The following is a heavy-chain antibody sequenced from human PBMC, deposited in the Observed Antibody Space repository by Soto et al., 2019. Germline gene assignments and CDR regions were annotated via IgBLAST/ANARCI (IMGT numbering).Heavy chain of an antibody. J-gene: IGHJ4*02. CDR1: GGSISSSSYY. CDR3: TRILVGQLVRGVVDY. Sequence: SETLSLTCTVSGGSISSSSYYWGWIRQPPGKGLEWIGSIYYSGSTYYNPSLKSRVTISVDTSKNQFYLKLSSLSASDTDMYYCTRILVGQLVRGVVDYWGQGTRVTVAS. D-gene: IGHD6-13*01. V-gene: IGHV4-39*01. CDR2: IYYSGST.